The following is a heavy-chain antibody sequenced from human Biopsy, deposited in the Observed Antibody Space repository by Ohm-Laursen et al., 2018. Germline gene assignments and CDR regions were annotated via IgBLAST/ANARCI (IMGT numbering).Heavy chain of an antibody. V-gene: IGHV4-59*01. Sequence: GTLSLTWTVSGGSISSDYWSWIRQTPGKGLEWIGYIYYSGSTNYNPSLKSRVTISVDTSKNQFSLRLNSVTAADTAVYYCARATNSTGWPYYYFYGMDVWGQGTAVTVSS. CDR2: IYYSGST. J-gene: IGHJ6*02. D-gene: IGHD2/OR15-2a*01. CDR3: ARATNSTGWPYYYFYGMDV. CDR1: GGSISSDY.